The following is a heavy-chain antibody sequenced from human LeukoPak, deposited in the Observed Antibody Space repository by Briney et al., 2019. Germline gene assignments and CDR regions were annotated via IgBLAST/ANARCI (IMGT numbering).Heavy chain of an antibody. Sequence: SGTLSLTCTVSGGSISSGDYYWSWIRQPPGKGLGWIGYIYYSGSTYYNPSLKSRVTISEDTSKNQFSLKLSSVTAAATAVYYCTSDDRXYCSSTXCPXXXXYYGTDVWGQGTTVTVSS. CDR1: GGSISSGDYY. CDR3: TSDDRXYCSSTXCPXXXXYYGTDV. J-gene: IGHJ6*02. CDR2: IYYSGST. D-gene: IGHD2-2*01. V-gene: IGHV4-30-4*01.